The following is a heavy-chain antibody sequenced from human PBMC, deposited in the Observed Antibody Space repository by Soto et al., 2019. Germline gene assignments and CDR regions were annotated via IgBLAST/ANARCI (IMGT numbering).Heavy chain of an antibody. CDR2: ISAYNGNT. J-gene: IGHJ3*02. CDR1: GYTFTSYG. Sequence: ASVKVSCKASGYTFTSYGISWVRQAPGQGLEWMGWISAYNGNTNYAQKLQGRVTMTTDTSTSTAYMELRSLRSDDTDVYYCARDRGTMIVVVIPDAFDIWGQGTMVTVSS. D-gene: IGHD3-22*01. CDR3: ARDRGTMIVVVIPDAFDI. V-gene: IGHV1-18*01.